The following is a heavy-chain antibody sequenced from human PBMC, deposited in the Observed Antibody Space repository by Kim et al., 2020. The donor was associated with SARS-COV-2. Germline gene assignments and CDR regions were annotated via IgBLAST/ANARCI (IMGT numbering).Heavy chain of an antibody. D-gene: IGHD3-3*01. CDR2: IAYDASNT. V-gene: IGHV3-30-3*01. J-gene: IGHJ5*01. Sequence: GGSLRLSCAASGFTFSNYAMHWVRQAPGKGLEWVAFIAYDASNTIYLDSVKGRFTISRDNSENTLFLQMNSLRAEDTAVYYCARAYDFWSGFHSFGLDS. CDR3: ARAYDFWSGFHSFGLDS. CDR1: GFTFSNYA.